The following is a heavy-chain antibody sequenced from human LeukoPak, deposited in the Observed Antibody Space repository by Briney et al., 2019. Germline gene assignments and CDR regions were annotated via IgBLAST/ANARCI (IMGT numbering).Heavy chain of an antibody. CDR1: GDSISSYY. J-gene: IGHJ5*02. CDR2: LYTSGST. D-gene: IGHD2-15*01. V-gene: IGHV4-4*07. CDR3: VRNGGRERNWFDP. Sequence: SETLSLTCTVSGDSISSYYWSWIRQPAGKGLEWIGRLYTSGSTNYNPSLKSRASMSVDTSKNRFSLKLTSVTAADTAVYYCVRNGGRERNWFDPWGPGTLVIVSS.